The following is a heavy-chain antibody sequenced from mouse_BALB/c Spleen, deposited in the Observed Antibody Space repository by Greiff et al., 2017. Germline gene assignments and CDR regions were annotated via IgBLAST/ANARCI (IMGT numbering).Heavy chain of an antibody. J-gene: IGHJ4*01. V-gene: IGHV5-12-1*01. D-gene: IGHD2-1*01. Sequence: EVQLVESGGGLVKPGGSLKLSCAASGFAFSSYDMSWVRQTPEKRLEWVAYISSGGGSTYYPDTVKGRFTISRDNAKNTLYLQMSRLKSEDTAMYYCAREGDLYYGNYDAMDYWGQGTSVTVSS. CDR1: GFAFSSYD. CDR3: AREGDLYYGNYDAMDY. CDR2: ISSGGGST.